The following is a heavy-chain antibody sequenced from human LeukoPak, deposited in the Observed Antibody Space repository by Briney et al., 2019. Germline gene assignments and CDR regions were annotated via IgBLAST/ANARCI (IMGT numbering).Heavy chain of an antibody. V-gene: IGHV4-59*08. J-gene: IGHJ4*02. CDR3: ARLRLGNGGYYFDY. CDR1: GGSFSGYY. Sequence: PSETLSLTSAVYGGSFSGYYWSWIRQPPGKGLEWIGYIYYSGSTNYNPSLKSRVTISVDTSKNQFSLKLSSVTAADTAVYYCARLRLGNGGYYFDYWGQGTLVTVSS. D-gene: IGHD3-16*01. CDR2: IYYSGST.